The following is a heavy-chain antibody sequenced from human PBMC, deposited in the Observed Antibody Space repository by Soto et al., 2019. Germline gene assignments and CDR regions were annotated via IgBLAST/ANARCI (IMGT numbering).Heavy chain of an antibody. V-gene: IGHV3-7*01. CDR1: GFTFNNYW. Sequence: GGSLRLSCAASGFTFNNYWMSWVRQAPGEGLEWVANIKEDGSEKSYVDSVKGRFTISRDNAKNSSYLQMNSLRAEDTAVYYCASSYAMDVWGQGTTVTVSS. J-gene: IGHJ6*02. CDR3: ASSYAMDV. CDR2: IKEDGSEK.